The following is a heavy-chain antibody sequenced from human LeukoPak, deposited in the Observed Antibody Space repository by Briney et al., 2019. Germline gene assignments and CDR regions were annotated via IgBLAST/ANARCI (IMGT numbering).Heavy chain of an antibody. CDR2: IKEDGSEK. CDR3: WRRDGGHYDILTCYYLYYYYMDV. J-gene: IGHJ6*03. Sequence: GGSLRLSCAASGFTFSSYWISWVRQAPGKGLEWVANIKEDGSEKYYVDSVKGRFTISRDNAKNSLYLQMDSLRADDTAVYYFWRRDGGHYDILTCYYLYYYYMDVWGKGTTVTVSS. D-gene: IGHD3-9*01. CDR1: GFTFSSYW. V-gene: IGHV3-7*01.